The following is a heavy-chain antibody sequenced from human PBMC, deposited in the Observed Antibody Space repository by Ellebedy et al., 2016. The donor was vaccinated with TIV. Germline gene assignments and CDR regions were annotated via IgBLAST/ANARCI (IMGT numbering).Heavy chain of an antibody. CDR1: GHIFTTYG. CDR2: INTGNGNT. J-gene: IGHJ6*02. Sequence: ASVKVSXKASGHIFTTYGIHWVRQAPGQRPEWMGWINTGNGNTKYSQKFQGRITITRDTSATTADMELSGLMSEDTAVYYCATREWQDPMDVWGQGTTVTVSS. V-gene: IGHV1-3*04. CDR3: ATREWQDPMDV. D-gene: IGHD3-3*01.